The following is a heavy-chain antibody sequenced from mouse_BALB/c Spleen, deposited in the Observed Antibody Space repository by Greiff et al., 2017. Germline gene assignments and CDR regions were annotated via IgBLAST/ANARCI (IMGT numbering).Heavy chain of an antibody. CDR3: ARGGNDYDGFAY. D-gene: IGHD2-4*01. V-gene: IGHV2-2*02. CDR2: IWSGGST. Sequence: QVQLKESGPGLVQPSQSLSITCTVSGFSLTSYGVHWVRQSPGKGLEWLGVIWSGGSTDYNAAFISRLSISKDNSKSQVFFKMNSLQANDTAIYYCARGGNDYDGFAYWGQGTLVTVSA. CDR1: GFSLTSYG. J-gene: IGHJ3*01.